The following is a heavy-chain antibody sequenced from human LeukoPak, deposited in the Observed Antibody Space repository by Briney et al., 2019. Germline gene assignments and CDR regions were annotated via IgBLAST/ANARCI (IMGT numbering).Heavy chain of an antibody. J-gene: IGHJ4*02. V-gene: IGHV3-64D*06. Sequence: GGSLRLSCSASGFTLSRYAMHWVREAPGKGLEYVSPISNNGGSTYYADSVKGRFTISRDNSKNTLYLQMSSLRAEDTAVYYCVKDGSGSYYTYYFDYWGQGTLVTVSS. CDR3: VKDGSGSYYTYYFDY. CDR2: ISNNGGST. D-gene: IGHD3-10*01. CDR1: GFTLSRYA.